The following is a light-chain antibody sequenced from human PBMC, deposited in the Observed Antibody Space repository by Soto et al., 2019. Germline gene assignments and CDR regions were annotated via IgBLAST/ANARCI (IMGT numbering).Light chain of an antibody. CDR1: QIINDN. CDR3: QQYGSSGT. V-gene: IGKV3D-15*01. CDR2: GAT. J-gene: IGKJ1*01. Sequence: EVVMTQSPATLSVSPGERATLFCWASQIINDNVAWYQQKPGQAPRLLMYGATTRATDIPARFSGGQSGTEFTLTISRLEPEDFAVYYCQQYGSSGTFGQGTKVDIK.